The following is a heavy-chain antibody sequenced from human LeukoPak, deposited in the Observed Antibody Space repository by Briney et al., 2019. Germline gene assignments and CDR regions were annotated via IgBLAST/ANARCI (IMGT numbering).Heavy chain of an antibody. V-gene: IGHV3-30-3*01. CDR1: GFTFSSYA. CDR2: ISYDGSNK. Sequence: GSLRLSCAASGFTFSSYAMHWVRQAPGKGLEWVAVISYDGSNKYYADSVKGRFTISRDNSKNTLYLQMNSLRAEDTAVYYCARDLLYSSGYYGMDVWGQGTTVTVSS. J-gene: IGHJ6*02. CDR3: ARDLLYSSGYYGMDV. D-gene: IGHD6-19*01.